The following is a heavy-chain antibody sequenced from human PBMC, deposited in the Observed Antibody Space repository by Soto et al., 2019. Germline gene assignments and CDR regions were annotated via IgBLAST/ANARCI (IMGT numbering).Heavy chain of an antibody. J-gene: IGHJ2*01. CDR3: AREAVDWYFDL. CDR1: GYTFTSYY. CDR2: INPSGGST. Sequence: QVQLVQSGAEVKKPGASVKVSCKASGYTFTSYYMHWVRQAPGQGLEWMGIINPSGGSTSYAQKFQGRVTMTRYTSTSTVYMELSSLRSEDTAVYYCAREAVDWYFDLWGRGTLVTVSS. D-gene: IGHD6-19*01. V-gene: IGHV1-46*01.